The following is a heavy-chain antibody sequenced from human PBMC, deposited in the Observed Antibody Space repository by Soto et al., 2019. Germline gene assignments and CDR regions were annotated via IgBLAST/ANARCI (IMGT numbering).Heavy chain of an antibody. V-gene: IGHV3-23*01. D-gene: IGHD3-22*01. CDR2: ISGSGGST. J-gene: IGHJ3*02. Sequence: GGSLRLSCAASGFIFSSYAMSWVRQAPGKGLEWVSAISGSGGSTYYADSVKGRFTISRDNSKNTLYLQMNSLRAEDTAVYYCEKVMFDYYDSSGFDIWGQGTMVNVSS. CDR1: GFIFSSYA. CDR3: EKVMFDYYDSSGFDI.